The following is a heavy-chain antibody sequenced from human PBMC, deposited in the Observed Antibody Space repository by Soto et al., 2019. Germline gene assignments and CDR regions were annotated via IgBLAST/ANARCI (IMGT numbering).Heavy chain of an antibody. CDR1: GYTFITNG. J-gene: IGHJ4*02. D-gene: IGHD4-4*01. CDR2: ISAFNGYT. V-gene: IGHV1-18*01. CDR3: ARDDHVYSNSGVDY. Sequence: QVQLVQSGAEVKKHGASVKVSCKASGYTFITNGISWVRQAPGQGLEWMGWISAFNGYTNYAKKFQGRISMTTDTSTTTAYMELRGLRSDDTAVYYCARDDHVYSNSGVDYWGQGTLVIGSS.